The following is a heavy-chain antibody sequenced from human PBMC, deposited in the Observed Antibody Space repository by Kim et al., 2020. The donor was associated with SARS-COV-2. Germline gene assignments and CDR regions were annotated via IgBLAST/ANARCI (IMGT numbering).Heavy chain of an antibody. Sequence: GGSLRLSCAASGFTFSSYAMSWVRQAPGKGLEWVSVIYSGGSSTYYADSVKGRITISRDNSKNTLYLQMNSLRAEDTAVYYCAKDRGFGVLFPYYYYYGMDVWGQGTTVTVSS. J-gene: IGHJ6*02. D-gene: IGHD3-10*01. V-gene: IGHV3-23*03. CDR1: GFTFSSYA. CDR2: IYSGGSST. CDR3: AKDRGFGVLFPYYYYYGMDV.